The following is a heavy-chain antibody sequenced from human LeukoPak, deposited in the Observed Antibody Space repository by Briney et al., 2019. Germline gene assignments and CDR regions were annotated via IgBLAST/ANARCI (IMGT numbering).Heavy chain of an antibody. CDR2: IYYSGST. V-gene: IGHV4-31*03. CDR1: GGSISSGGYY. Sequence: SETLSLTCTVSGGSISSGGYYWSWIRQHPGKGLEWIGYIYYSGSTYYNPSLKSRVTISVDRSKNQFSLKLSSVTAADTAVYYCARGSFGGLMKIDYWGQGTLVTVFS. D-gene: IGHD3-16*01. CDR3: ARGSFGGLMKIDY. J-gene: IGHJ4*02.